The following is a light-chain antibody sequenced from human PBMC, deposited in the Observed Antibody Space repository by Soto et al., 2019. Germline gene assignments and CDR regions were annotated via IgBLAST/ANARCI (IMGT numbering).Light chain of an antibody. CDR3: QQLNTLPFT. CDR2: KAS. CDR1: QSISSW. Sequence: DIQMTQSPSNLSASVGDRVTITCRASQSISSWLDWYQQKPGKAPKLLIYKASTLKSGVPSRFSGSGSGTEFTLTISSLQPEDFATYHCQQLNTLPFTFGQGTRLDIK. V-gene: IGKV1-5*03. J-gene: IGKJ5*01.